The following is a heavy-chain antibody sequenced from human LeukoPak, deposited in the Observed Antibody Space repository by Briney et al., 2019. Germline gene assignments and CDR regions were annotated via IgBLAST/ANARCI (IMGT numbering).Heavy chain of an antibody. CDR1: GGSFSGYY. CDR2: INHSGST. CDR3: ATSLTDVLLWFGELLPLGY. D-gene: IGHD3-10*01. J-gene: IGHJ4*02. Sequence: PSETLSLTCAVYGGSFSGYYWSWIRQPPGKGLEWIGEINHSGSTNYNPSLKSRVTISVDTSMNQFSLKLSSVTAADTAVYYCATSLTDVLLWFGELLPLGYWGQGTLVTVSS. V-gene: IGHV4-34*01.